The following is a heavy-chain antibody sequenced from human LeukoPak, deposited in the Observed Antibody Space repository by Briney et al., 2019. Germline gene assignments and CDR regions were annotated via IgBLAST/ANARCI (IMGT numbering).Heavy chain of an antibody. CDR2: VNHSGYT. CDR3: ARQLYGSDY. CDR1: GVSFSTYY. Sequence: PSETLSLACAVSGVSFSTYYWSWIRQSPEKGLERIGEVNHSGYTNYNPSLKSRVTISVDTSKNQFSLKLSSVTAADTAVYYCARQLYGSDYWGQGTLVTVSS. D-gene: IGHD4-17*01. J-gene: IGHJ4*02. V-gene: IGHV4-34*01.